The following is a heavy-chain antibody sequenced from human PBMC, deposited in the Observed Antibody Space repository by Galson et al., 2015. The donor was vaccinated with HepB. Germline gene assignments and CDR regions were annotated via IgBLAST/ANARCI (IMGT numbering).Heavy chain of an antibody. Sequence: SLRLSCAASGFTFSSYGMHWVRQAPGKGLEWVAVIWYDGSNKYYADSAKGRFTISRDNSKNTLYLQMNSLRAEDTAVYYCARDRLELPSRYFDYWGQGTLVTVSS. CDR3: ARDRLELPSRYFDY. CDR2: IWYDGSNK. J-gene: IGHJ4*02. CDR1: GFTFSSYG. V-gene: IGHV3-33*01. D-gene: IGHD1-7*01.